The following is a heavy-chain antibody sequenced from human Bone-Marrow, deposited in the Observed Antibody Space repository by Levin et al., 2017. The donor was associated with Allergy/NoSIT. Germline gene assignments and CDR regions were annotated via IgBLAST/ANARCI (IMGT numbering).Heavy chain of an antibody. J-gene: IGHJ6*03. CDR3: ARDPGYNYSNDYYMDV. Sequence: SETLSLTCIVSGGSFSSGDYYWSWIRQPPGKGLEWIGYISYSGSTSYNPSLKSRLTISVDTSKNQFSLKLRSVTAADTAVYYCARDPGYNYSNDYYMDVWGKGTPVTVSS. V-gene: IGHV4-30-4*01. CDR2: ISYSGST. D-gene: IGHD5-18*01. CDR1: GGSFSSGDYY.